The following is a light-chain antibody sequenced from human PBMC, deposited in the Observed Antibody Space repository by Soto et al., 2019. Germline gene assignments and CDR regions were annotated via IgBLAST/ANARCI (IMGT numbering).Light chain of an antibody. CDR1: SSDIGIYNF. V-gene: IGLV2-14*03. CDR3: TSYTNTNTLV. J-gene: IGLJ2*01. Sequence: QSALTQPASVSASPGQSITISCTGTSSDIGIYNFVSWYQQHPGKAPKLLVYDVTNRPSGVSNRFSGSKSGSTASLTISGLQAEDEADYYCTSYTNTNTLVFGGRTKLTVL. CDR2: DVT.